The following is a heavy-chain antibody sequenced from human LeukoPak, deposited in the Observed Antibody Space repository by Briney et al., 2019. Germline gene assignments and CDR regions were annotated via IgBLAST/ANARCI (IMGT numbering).Heavy chain of an antibody. Sequence: GGSLRLSCAVSGFTFSEHYMSWIRQAPGKRLEWVSYISSGSTYTNYADSVEGRFTISRDNAKNSLYLQMNSLRAEDTAVYYCARGDYGGDYFDYWGQGTLVTVSS. D-gene: IGHD4-23*01. CDR2: ISSGSTYT. CDR3: ARGDYGGDYFDY. J-gene: IGHJ4*02. V-gene: IGHV3-11*05. CDR1: GFTFSEHY.